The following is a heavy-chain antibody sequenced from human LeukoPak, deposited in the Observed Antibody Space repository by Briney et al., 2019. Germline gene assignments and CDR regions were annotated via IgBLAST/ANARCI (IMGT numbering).Heavy chain of an antibody. CDR3: AKDLDYGDLPFDY. Sequence: QPGGSLRLTCAASGFTFSSYAMSWVRQAPGKGLEWVSAISGSGGSTYYADSVKGRFTISRDNSKNTLYLQMNSLRAEDTAVYYCAKDLDYGDLPFDYWGQGTLVTVSS. CDR1: GFTFSSYA. V-gene: IGHV3-23*01. CDR2: ISGSGGST. J-gene: IGHJ4*02. D-gene: IGHD4-17*01.